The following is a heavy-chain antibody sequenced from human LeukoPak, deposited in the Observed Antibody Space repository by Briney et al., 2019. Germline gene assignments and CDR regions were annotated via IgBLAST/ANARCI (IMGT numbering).Heavy chain of an antibody. Sequence: GGSLRLSCAASGFTVSSSYMSWVRQAPGKGLEWVSIISSAGTTYYADSVKGRFTISRDNSKNTVYLQVNSLRDEDTAVYYCARDLEEANTHYFDYWGQGTMVTVSS. CDR3: ARDLEEANTHYFDY. D-gene: IGHD1-1*01. V-gene: IGHV3-66*01. J-gene: IGHJ4*02. CDR1: GFTVSSSY. CDR2: ISSAGTT.